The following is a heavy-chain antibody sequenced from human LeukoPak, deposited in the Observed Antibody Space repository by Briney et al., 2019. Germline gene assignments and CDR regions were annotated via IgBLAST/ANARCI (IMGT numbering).Heavy chain of an antibody. CDR3: ARDLGGSGTYYPEGWFDP. Sequence: PSETLSLTCAVSGGSISSGTYYWSWIRQHPGKGLAWIGYIYYSGSTYYNPSLKSRVTISVDTSKNQFSLRLSSVTAADTAVYYCARDLGGSGTYYPEGWFDPWGQGTLVTVSS. J-gene: IGHJ5*02. CDR1: GGSISSGTYY. D-gene: IGHD3-10*01. CDR2: IYYSGST. V-gene: IGHV4-31*11.